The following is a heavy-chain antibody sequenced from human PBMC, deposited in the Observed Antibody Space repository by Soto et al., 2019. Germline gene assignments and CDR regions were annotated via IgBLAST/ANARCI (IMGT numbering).Heavy chain of an antibody. CDR1: GFTFSSYG. Sequence: GGSLRLSCAASGFTFSSYGMHWVRQAPGKGLEWVAVIWYDGSNKYYADSVKGRFTISRDNSKNTLYLQMNSLRAEDTAVYYCARGPSSGNWFDPWGQGTLVTVSS. CDR3: ARGPSSGNWFDP. CDR2: IWYDGSNK. D-gene: IGHD3-10*01. J-gene: IGHJ5*02. V-gene: IGHV3-33*01.